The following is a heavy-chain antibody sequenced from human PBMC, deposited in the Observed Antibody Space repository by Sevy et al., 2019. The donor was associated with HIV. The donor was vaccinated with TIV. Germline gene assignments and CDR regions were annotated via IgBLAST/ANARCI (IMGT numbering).Heavy chain of an antibody. D-gene: IGHD2-15*01. V-gene: IGHV3-30*18. CDR1: GFTFSSYG. CDR3: AKDLTPISVVVVAATLDY. J-gene: IGHJ4*02. Sequence: GGSLRLSCAASGFTFSSYGMHWVRQAPGKGLEWVAVISYDGSNKYYAHSVKGRFTISRDNSKNTLYLQMNSLRAEDTAVYYCAKDLTPISVVVVAATLDYWGQGTLVTVSS. CDR2: ISYDGSNK.